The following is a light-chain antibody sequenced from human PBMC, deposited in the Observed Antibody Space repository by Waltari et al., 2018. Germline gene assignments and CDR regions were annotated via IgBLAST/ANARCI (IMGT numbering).Light chain of an antibody. CDR2: AAS. Sequence: IQLTQSPSSLSASVGDRVTIPCRASQGISSYLAWYQQKPGKAPKLLISAASSLQSGVPSRFSGSGSGTDFTLTISSLQPEDFATYYCQQSYSTPRTFGQGTKVEIK. J-gene: IGKJ1*01. CDR3: QQSYSTPRT. V-gene: IGKV1-39*01. CDR1: QGISSY.